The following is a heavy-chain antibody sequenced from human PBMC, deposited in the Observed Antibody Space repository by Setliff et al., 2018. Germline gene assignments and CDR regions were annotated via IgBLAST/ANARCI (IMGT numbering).Heavy chain of an antibody. Sequence: ASVKVSCKASGNTFTGYYIHWLRQAPGQGLEWMGCINPNSGDTTFAQKFQGRATITRDTSSSTDYMDLSRLTSDDTAVYYCAGEVLSTVVAWDYWGQGTLVTVSS. D-gene: IGHD4-17*01. CDR2: INPNSGDT. V-gene: IGHV1-2*02. CDR1: GNTFTGYY. J-gene: IGHJ4*02. CDR3: AGEVLSTVVAWDY.